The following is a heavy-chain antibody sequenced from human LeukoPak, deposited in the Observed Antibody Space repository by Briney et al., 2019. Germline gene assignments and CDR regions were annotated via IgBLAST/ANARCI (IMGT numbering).Heavy chain of an antibody. Sequence: GGSLRLSCAASGFTFDDYAMHWVRHAPGKGLEWVSGISWNSGSIGYADSVKGRLTISRDNAKNSLYLQMNSLRAEDTALYYCAKLAVTYYYDSSGYSRTTDYWGQGTLVTVSS. V-gene: IGHV3-9*01. CDR3: AKLAVTYYYDSSGYSRTTDY. CDR2: ISWNSGSI. CDR1: GFTFDDYA. D-gene: IGHD3-22*01. J-gene: IGHJ4*02.